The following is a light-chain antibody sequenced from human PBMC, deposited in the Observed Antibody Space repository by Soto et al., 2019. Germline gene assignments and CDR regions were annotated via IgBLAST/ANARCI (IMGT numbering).Light chain of an antibody. V-gene: IGLV1-44*01. CDR1: SSNIGTNT. CDR3: AAWDDSLNGYV. CDR2: SNN. J-gene: IGLJ1*01. Sequence: QSVLTQQPSASGTPGQRVTISCSGTSSNIGTNTVNWHQQLPGTAPKLLMYSNNQRPSGVPDRFSGSKSGTSASLAISGLQSEDEADYHCAAWDDSLNGYVFGTGTKVTVL.